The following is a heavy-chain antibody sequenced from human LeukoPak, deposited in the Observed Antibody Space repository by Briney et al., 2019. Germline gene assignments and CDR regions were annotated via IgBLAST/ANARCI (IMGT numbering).Heavy chain of an antibody. CDR2: IYYTGNT. CDR3: ARQTGSGLFILP. J-gene: IGHJ4*02. Sequence: SETLSLTCTVSGDSISSTNYYWGWIRQPPGMGLEWIGSIYYTGNTYYNASLKSQVSISIDTSKNQFSLKLTSVTAADTAVYYCARQTGSGLFILPGGQGTLVTVSS. D-gene: IGHD3/OR15-3a*01. V-gene: IGHV4-39*01. CDR1: GDSISSTNYY.